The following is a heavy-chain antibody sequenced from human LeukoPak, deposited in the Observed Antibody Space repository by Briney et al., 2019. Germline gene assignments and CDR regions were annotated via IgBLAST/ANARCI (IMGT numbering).Heavy chain of an antibody. D-gene: IGHD6-13*01. CDR1: GYTFTGYY. CDR3: ARDSSSWSTGNDAFDI. Sequence: ASVKVSCKASGYTFTGYYMHWVRQAPGQGLEWMGWINPNSGGTNYAQKFQGRVTMTRDTSISTAYMELSRLRSDDTAVYYCARDSSSWSTGNDAFDIWGQGTMVTVSS. V-gene: IGHV1-2*02. J-gene: IGHJ3*02. CDR2: INPNSGGT.